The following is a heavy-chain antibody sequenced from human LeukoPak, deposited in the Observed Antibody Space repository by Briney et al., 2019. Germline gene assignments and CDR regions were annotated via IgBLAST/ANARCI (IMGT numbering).Heavy chain of an antibody. CDR1: GFTFNNYG. Sequence: AGGSLRLSCAASGFTFNNYGMHWVRQAPGKGLEWVAFIRYDAMNEYYADSVKGRFTISRDNSKNTLYLQMNSLRAEDTAVYYCARLVGATSLLDYWGQGTLVTVSS. V-gene: IGHV3-30*02. D-gene: IGHD1-26*01. CDR2: IRYDAMNE. CDR3: ARLVGATSLLDY. J-gene: IGHJ4*02.